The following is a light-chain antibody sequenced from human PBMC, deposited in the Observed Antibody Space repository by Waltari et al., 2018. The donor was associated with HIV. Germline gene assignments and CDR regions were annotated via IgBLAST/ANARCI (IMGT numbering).Light chain of an antibody. CDR3: QVWDSGSDHPGV. J-gene: IGLJ1*01. CDR2: DDR. Sequence: SYVLTQSPSVSVAPGQTASITCGGDNIGNKNVPWYQQKPGQAPVLLVFDDRDRPSGIPERFSGSNSGNTATLTVSRVEAGDEADYYCQVWDSGSDHPGVFGTGTKVTVL. V-gene: IGLV3-21*02. CDR1: NIGNKN.